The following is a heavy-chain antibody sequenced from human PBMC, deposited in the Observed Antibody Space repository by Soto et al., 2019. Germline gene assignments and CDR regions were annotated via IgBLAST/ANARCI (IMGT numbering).Heavy chain of an antibody. CDR2: VSADSGDA. V-gene: IGHV1-18*01. Sequence: GASVKVSCKASGYTFRNFGFVWVRQAPGQGPEWMGWVSADSGDAYYAQKLQGRVTMTRDISTSTVYMELRSLRSDDTAMYYCAREMPGYCSDAACLPGYWGQGTQVTVPS. J-gene: IGHJ4*02. D-gene: IGHD2-15*01. CDR3: AREMPGYCSDAACLPGY. CDR1: GYTFRNFG.